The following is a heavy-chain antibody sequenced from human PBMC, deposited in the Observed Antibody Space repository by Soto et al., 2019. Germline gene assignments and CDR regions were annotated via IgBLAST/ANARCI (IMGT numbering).Heavy chain of an antibody. D-gene: IGHD2-21*02. V-gene: IGHV4-31*03. Sequence: PSETLSLTCTVSGGSISSGGYYWSWIRQHPGKGLEWIGYIYYSGSTYYNPSLKSRVTISVDTSKNQFSLKLSSVTAADTAVYYCARGGNSNAFDIWGQGTRVTVSS. CDR1: GGSISSGGYY. J-gene: IGHJ3*02. CDR3: ARGGNSNAFDI. CDR2: IYYSGST.